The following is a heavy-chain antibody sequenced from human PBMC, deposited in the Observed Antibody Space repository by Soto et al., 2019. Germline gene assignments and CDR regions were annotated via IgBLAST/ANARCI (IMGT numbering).Heavy chain of an antibody. CDR1: GYTFTSYG. V-gene: IGHV1-18*01. CDR2: ISAYKGNT. CDR3: ASDLADGNCDY. Sequence: QVQLLPSGVEVKKPGASVKVSCKASGYTFTSYGISWVRQAPGQGLEVMGWISAYKGNTNYAQKRQGRVTMTTDTSTSTAYMELRSLRSDDTGVYYCASDLADGNCDYWGQGTLVTVSS. J-gene: IGHJ4*02. D-gene: IGHD6-13*01.